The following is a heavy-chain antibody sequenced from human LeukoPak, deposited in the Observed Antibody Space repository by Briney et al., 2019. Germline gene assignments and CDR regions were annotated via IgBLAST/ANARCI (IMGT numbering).Heavy chain of an antibody. V-gene: IGHV3-30*02. J-gene: IGHJ4*02. D-gene: IGHD6-19*01. CDR1: GFTFSSYG. CDR3: AKDILGVGYSSGWYSDS. Sequence: PGGSLRLSCAASGFTFSSYGMHWVRQAPGKGLEWVAFIRYDGSNKYYADSVKGRFTISRDNSKNTLYLQMNSLRAEDTAVYYCAKDILGVGYSSGWYSDSWGQGTLVTVSS. CDR2: IRYDGSNK.